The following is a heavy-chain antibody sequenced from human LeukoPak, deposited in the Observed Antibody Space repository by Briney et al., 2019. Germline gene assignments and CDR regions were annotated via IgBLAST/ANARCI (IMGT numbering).Heavy chain of an antibody. CDR1: GFTFSSYE. CDR3: ASLARRFGESSYYYYGMDV. Sequence: GGSLRLSCAASGFTFSSYEMNWVRQAPGKGLEWVSYISSSGSTIYYADSVKGRFTISRDNAKNSLYLQMNSLRAEDTAVYYCASLARRFGESSYYYYGMDVWGQGTTVTVSS. CDR2: ISSSGSTI. D-gene: IGHD3-10*01. J-gene: IGHJ6*02. V-gene: IGHV3-48*03.